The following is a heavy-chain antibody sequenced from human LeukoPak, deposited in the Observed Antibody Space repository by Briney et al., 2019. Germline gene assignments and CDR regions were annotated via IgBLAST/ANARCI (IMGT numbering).Heavy chain of an antibody. CDR2: ISYSGST. J-gene: IGHJ4*02. D-gene: IGHD6-13*01. V-gene: IGHV4-59*11. Sequence: PSETLSLTCTVSGGSISIHYWSCILQPPVKGPGWIGYISYSGSTNYTPSLKSRVTISVDTSKNQFSLKLSSVTAADTAVYYCATSQYSGSWYHFDYWGQGTLVTVSS. CDR1: GGSISIHY. CDR3: ATSQYSGSWYHFDY.